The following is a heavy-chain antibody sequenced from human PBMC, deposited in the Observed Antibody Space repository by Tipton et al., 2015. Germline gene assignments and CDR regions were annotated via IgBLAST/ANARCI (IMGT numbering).Heavy chain of an antibody. V-gene: IGHV4-39*01. D-gene: IGHD6-19*01. J-gene: IGHJ3*02. CDR2: ISYTGTT. Sequence: TLSLTCTVSGGSIASPGYYWNWIRQHPGKGLEWLGFISYTGTTYYSPSLKSRVTISLDTSSNHFSLNLTSVTAADTAVYYCTRHTNPPYSSGGAFDIWGQGTMVTVSS. CDR3: TRHTNPPYSSGGAFDI. CDR1: GGSIASPGYY.